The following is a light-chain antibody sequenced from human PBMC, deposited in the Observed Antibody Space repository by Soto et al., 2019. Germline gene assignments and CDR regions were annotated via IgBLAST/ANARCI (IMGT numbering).Light chain of an antibody. V-gene: IGKV3-20*01. Sequence: IVMTQSPATLSVSPGERATLSCRASQSVSSSYLAWYQQKPGQAPRLLIYGASSRATGIPDRFSGSGSGTDFTLTISRMEPEDFAVYYCQQYGSSPLFGQGTRLEIK. CDR3: QQYGSSPL. J-gene: IGKJ5*01. CDR1: QSVSSSY. CDR2: GAS.